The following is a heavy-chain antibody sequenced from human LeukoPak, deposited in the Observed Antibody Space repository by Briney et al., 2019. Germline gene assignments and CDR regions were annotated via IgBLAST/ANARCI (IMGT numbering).Heavy chain of an antibody. J-gene: IGHJ4*02. CDR3: ARPYDYVWGSYRYFDY. V-gene: IGHV4-34*01. D-gene: IGHD3-16*02. CDR2: INHSGST. CDR1: GGSFSGYY. Sequence: SETLSLTCAVYGGSFSGYYWSWIRQPPGKGLEWIGEINHSGSTNYNPSLKSRVTISVDMSKNQFSLKLSSVTAADTAVYYCARPYDYVWGSYRYFDYWGQGTLVTVSS.